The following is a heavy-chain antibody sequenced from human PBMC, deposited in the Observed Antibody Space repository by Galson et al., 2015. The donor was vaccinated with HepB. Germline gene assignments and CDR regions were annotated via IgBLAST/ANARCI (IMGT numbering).Heavy chain of an antibody. D-gene: IGHD3-16*01. CDR2: ISWNSGRI. J-gene: IGHJ4*02. V-gene: IGHV3-9*01. Sequence: SLRLSCAASGFTFDDHAMHWVRQTPGKGLEWISGISWNSGRIGYADSVKGRFTISRDNAKNSLYLQMNSLRGEDTALYFCAKATEGFVGIFDFWGQGTLVTVSS. CDR1: GFTFDDHA. CDR3: AKATEGFVGIFDF.